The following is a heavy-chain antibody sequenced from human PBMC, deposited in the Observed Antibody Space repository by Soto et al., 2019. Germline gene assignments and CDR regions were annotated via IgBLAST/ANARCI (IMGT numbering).Heavy chain of an antibody. Sequence: GGSLRLSCAASGFTFSSYWMSWVRQAPGKGLEWVANIKQDGSEKYYVDSVKGRFTISRDNAKNSLYLQMNSLRAEDTAVYYCAREVRDNVVVLEIGDHYYYYMDVWGKGTTVTVSS. CDR2: IKQDGSEK. D-gene: IGHD2-2*01. V-gene: IGHV3-7*01. CDR1: GFTFSSYW. CDR3: AREVRDNVVVLEIGDHYYYYMDV. J-gene: IGHJ6*03.